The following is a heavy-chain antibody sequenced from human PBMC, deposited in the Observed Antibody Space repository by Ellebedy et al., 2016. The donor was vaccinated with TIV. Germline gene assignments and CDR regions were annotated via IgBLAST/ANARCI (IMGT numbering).Heavy chain of an antibody. D-gene: IGHD3-22*01. CDR3: AREEGGYYDSSGYLLYYYDGMDV. CDR1: GYTFTSYY. CDR2: INPSGGST. V-gene: IGHV1-46*01. J-gene: IGHJ6*02. Sequence: AASVKVSCKASGYTFTSYYMHWVRQAPGQGLEWMGIINPSGGSTSYAQKFQGRVTMTRDTSTSTVYMELRSLRSEDTAVYYCAREEGGYYDSSGYLLYYYDGMDVWGQGTTVTVSS.